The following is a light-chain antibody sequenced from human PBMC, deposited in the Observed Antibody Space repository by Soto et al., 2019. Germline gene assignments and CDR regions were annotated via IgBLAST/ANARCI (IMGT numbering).Light chain of an antibody. CDR1: ASNVGSTY. Sequence: QSVLTQPPSASGTPGQRVSISCSGSASNVGSTYVFWYQQVPGTAPTLLIYKNNQRPSGVSDRFSGSKSGTSASLAISGLRVDDEADYYCASWDNDLNVPIFGGGTKVTVL. J-gene: IGLJ2*01. CDR3: ASWDNDLNVPI. V-gene: IGLV1-47*01. CDR2: KNN.